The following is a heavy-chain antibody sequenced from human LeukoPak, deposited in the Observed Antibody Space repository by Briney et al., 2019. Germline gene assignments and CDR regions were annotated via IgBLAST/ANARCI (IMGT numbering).Heavy chain of an antibody. J-gene: IGHJ4*02. Sequence: ASVKVSCKASGYTFTSYYIHWVRQAPGQGLEWMGWISAYNGNTTYAQKLQGRVTMTTDTSTTTAYMELRSLRSDDTAVCYCARDQFPYYYYDSSNSDYWGQGTLVTVSS. D-gene: IGHD3-22*01. CDR1: GYTFTSYY. CDR2: ISAYNGNT. CDR3: ARDQFPYYYYDSSNSDY. V-gene: IGHV1-18*04.